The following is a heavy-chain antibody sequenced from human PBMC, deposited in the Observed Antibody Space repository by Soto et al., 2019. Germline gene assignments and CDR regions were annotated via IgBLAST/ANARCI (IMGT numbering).Heavy chain of an antibody. CDR3: ARGYSYEYYFDY. Sequence: SETLSLTCTVSGCSISSSSYYWGWIRQPPGKGLEWIGSIYYSGSTYYNPSLKSRVTISMDTSKNHFSLEVSSVTAVDTAVYYCARGYSYEYYFDYWGQGTLVTVYS. D-gene: IGHD5-18*01. CDR2: IYYSGST. J-gene: IGHJ4*02. CDR1: GCSISSSSYY. V-gene: IGHV4-39*02.